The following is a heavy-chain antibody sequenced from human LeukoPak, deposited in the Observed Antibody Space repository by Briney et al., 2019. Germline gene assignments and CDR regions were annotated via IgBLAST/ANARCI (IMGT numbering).Heavy chain of an antibody. Sequence: PGGSLRLSGAASRFTFRGYGMHWVPQAPGKGLLGVSRINTDGSSTSCADSVKGRFTISRDNTKNTLYLEMNSLRAEDTAVYYCARGNYHAMDVWGQGTTVTVSS. CDR1: RFTFRGYG. CDR2: INTDGSST. D-gene: IGHD5-24*01. V-gene: IGHV3-74*01. CDR3: ARGNYHAMDV. J-gene: IGHJ6*02.